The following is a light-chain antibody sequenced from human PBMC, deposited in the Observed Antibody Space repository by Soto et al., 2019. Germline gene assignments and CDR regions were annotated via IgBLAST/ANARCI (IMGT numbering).Light chain of an antibody. Sequence: QSVLTQPPSVSGAPGQRVTISCTGSSSNIGAGYDVHWYQQLPGTAPKLLIYGNSNRPSGVPDRFSGSKSGTSASLAITGLQAEDEADYSCQSYDSSLSAPYVFGTWTKLTVL. CDR3: QSYDSSLSAPYV. CDR2: GNS. J-gene: IGLJ1*01. V-gene: IGLV1-40*01. CDR1: SSNIGAGYD.